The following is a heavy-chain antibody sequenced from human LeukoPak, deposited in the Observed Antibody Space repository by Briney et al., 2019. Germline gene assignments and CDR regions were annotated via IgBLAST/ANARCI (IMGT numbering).Heavy chain of an antibody. CDR3: AKQGYDILTGYIDAFDI. D-gene: IGHD3-9*01. Sequence: SETLSLTCTVAGGSISSYYWIWIRQPPGKGLEWIGYISYSGSTNYNPSLKSRVTISIDTSKNQFSLKLRSVTAADTAIYYCAKQGYDILTGYIDAFDIWGQGTMVTVSS. V-gene: IGHV4-59*08. J-gene: IGHJ3*02. CDR1: GGSISSYY. CDR2: ISYSGST.